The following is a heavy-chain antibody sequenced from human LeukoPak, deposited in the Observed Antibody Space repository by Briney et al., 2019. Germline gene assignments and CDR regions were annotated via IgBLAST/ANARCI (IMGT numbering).Heavy chain of an antibody. D-gene: IGHD3-22*01. V-gene: IGHV3-66*02. CDR2: IYSGGST. J-gene: IGHJ4*02. CDR1: GFTVSSNY. Sequence: PGGSLRLSCAASGFTVSSNYMSWVRQAPGKGLEWVSVIYSGGSTYYADSVKGRLTISRDNSKNTLYLQMNSLRAEDTAVYYCARDLCSYDSSGYYFYWGQGTLVTVSS. CDR3: ARDLCSYDSSGYYFY.